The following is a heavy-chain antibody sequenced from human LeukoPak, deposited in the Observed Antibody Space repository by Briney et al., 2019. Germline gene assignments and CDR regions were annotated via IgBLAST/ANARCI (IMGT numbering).Heavy chain of an antibody. D-gene: IGHD1-26*01. CDR3: AMSGSYYYFDY. V-gene: IGHV3-30-3*01. Sequence: GGSLRLSCAASGFTFSSYAMHWVRQAPGKGLEWVAVISYDGSNKYYADSVKGRFTISRDNSKNTLYLQMSSLRAEDTAVYYCAMSGSYYYFDYWGQGTLVTVSS. J-gene: IGHJ4*02. CDR2: ISYDGSNK. CDR1: GFTFSSYA.